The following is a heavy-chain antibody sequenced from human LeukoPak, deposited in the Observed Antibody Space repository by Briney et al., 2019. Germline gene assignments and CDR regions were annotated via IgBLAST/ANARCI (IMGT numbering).Heavy chain of an antibody. Sequence: SETLSLTCTVSGDSISSSGSYWGWIRQPPGKGLEWIGTISYSGSTYYNPPLKSRVTISVDTSKNQFSLKLNSMTAADTAVYYCARHFDFWGQGTLVTVSS. CDR2: ISYSGST. CDR1: GDSISSSGSY. CDR3: ARHFDF. J-gene: IGHJ4*02. V-gene: IGHV4-39*01.